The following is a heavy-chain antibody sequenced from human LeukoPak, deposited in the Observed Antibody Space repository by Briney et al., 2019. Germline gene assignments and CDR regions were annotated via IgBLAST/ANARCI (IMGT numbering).Heavy chain of an antibody. CDR2: IIPILGTA. V-gene: IGHV1-69*11. J-gene: IGHJ4*02. CDR1: GGTFSSYA. Sequence: ASVKVSCKASGGTFSSYAISWVRQAPGQGLEWMGRIIPILGTANYAQKFQGRVTITTDESTSTDYMELSSLRSEDTAVYYCARESPTMLDFDYWGQGTLVTVSS. D-gene: IGHD3-10*02. CDR3: ARESPTMLDFDY.